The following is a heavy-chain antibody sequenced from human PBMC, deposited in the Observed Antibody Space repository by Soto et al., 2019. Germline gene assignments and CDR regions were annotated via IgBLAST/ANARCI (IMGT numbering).Heavy chain of an antibody. CDR2: ISYDGSLK. V-gene: IGHV3-30-3*01. CDR1: GFTFSGYA. J-gene: IGHJ4*02. CDR3: ARDVPLGH. D-gene: IGHD3-16*01. Sequence: QVQLVESGGGVVQPGGSLRVPCAASGFTFSGYAMHWVRQAPGKGLEWVAFISYDGSLKYYADSVKGRFTTSRDNSQNTLYLQMNSLRPEDTAVYYCARDVPLGHWGQGALVTVSS.